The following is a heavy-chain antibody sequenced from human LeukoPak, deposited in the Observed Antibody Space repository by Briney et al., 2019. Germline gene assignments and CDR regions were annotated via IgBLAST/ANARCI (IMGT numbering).Heavy chain of an antibody. CDR3: AREPVVVPVAFKVDGMDV. CDR1: GYTFTSHY. V-gene: IGHV1-46*01. D-gene: IGHD2-2*01. Sequence: ALVKVSCKATGYTFTSHYMHWVRQAPGQGLEWMGIINPSGGSTSYAQKFQGRVTMTRDTSTSTVYMELSSLRSEDTAVYYCAREPVVVPVAFKVDGMDVWGQGTTVTVSS. CDR2: INPSGGST. J-gene: IGHJ6*02.